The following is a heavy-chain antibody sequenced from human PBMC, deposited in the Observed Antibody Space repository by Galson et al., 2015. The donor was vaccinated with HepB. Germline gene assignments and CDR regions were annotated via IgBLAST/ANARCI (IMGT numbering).Heavy chain of an antibody. J-gene: IGHJ4*02. CDR2: IYSGDGT. V-gene: IGHV3-66*01. CDR3: ATEGDTSTWYRY. D-gene: IGHD6-13*01. Sequence: SLRLSCAASGFTVSGNYLSWVRQAPGKGLEWVSSIYSGDGTSYADSVKGRFTSSRDNSKNSVYLQMNSLRAEDTAVYYCATEGDTSTWYRYWGRGTLVTVTS. CDR1: GFTVSGNY.